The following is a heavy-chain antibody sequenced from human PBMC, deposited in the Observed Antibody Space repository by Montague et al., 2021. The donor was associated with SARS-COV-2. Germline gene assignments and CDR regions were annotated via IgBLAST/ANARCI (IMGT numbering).Heavy chain of an antibody. Sequence: SLRLSCAASGFTFSSYSMNWVRQAPGKGLEWVSSISSSSSYIYYADSVKGRFTIFRDNAKNSLYLQMNSLRAEDTAVYYCARDPALYYYYMDVWGKGTTVTVSS. J-gene: IGHJ6*03. CDR2: ISSSSSYI. V-gene: IGHV3-21*01. CDR1: GFTFSSYS. CDR3: ARDPALYYYYMDV.